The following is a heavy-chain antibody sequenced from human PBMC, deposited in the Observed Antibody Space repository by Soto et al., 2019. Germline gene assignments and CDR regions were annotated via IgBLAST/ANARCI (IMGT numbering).Heavy chain of an antibody. CDR2: IFYSGST. V-gene: IGHV4-39*01. CDR3: ARHLTYCSAGSCYSDFPYYGMDV. D-gene: IGHD2-15*01. Sequence: SETLSLTCTVSGGSVSSTTYYWSWIRQPRGKGLEWIGSIFYSGSTYYNPSLKSRVTISVDTSKNQFSLKLSSVTAADTAVYYCARHLTYCSAGSCYSDFPYYGMDVWGQGTTVTVS. J-gene: IGHJ6*02. CDR1: GGSVSSTTYY.